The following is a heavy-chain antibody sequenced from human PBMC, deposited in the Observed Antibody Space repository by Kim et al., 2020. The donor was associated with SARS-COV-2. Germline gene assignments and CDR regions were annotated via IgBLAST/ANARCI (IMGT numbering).Heavy chain of an antibody. Sequence: GGSLRLSCAASGFTFSIYAMSWVRQAPGKGLEWVSTISGGGSSTYYADSVKGRFTISRDNSKNTLFLQMNNLGEGTAVYYCAKNDHGVGGHFDYWGQGAL. J-gene: IGHJ4*02. CDR3: AKNDHGVGGHFDY. CDR2: ISGGGSST. V-gene: IGHV3-23*01. CDR1: GFTFSIYA. D-gene: IGHD4-17*01.